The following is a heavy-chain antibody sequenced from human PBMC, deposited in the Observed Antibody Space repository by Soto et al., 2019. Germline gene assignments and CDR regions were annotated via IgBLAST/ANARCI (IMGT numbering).Heavy chain of an antibody. J-gene: IGHJ6*02. Sequence: GGSLRLSCAASGFTFSSYAMSWVRQAPGKGLEWVSVISGSGDSTYYADSVKGRFTISRDNSKNTLYLQMNSLRAEDTAVYYCAKDSSGWYGVPYYYYGMDVWGQGTTVTVSS. CDR1: GFTFSSYA. V-gene: IGHV3-23*01. CDR3: AKDSSGWYGVPYYYYGMDV. CDR2: ISGSGDST. D-gene: IGHD6-19*01.